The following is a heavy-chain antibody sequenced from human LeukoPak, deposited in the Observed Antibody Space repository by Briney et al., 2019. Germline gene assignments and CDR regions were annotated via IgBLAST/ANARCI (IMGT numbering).Heavy chain of an antibody. CDR2: IYSDGDT. V-gene: IGHV3-66*01. J-gene: IGHJ4*02. Sequence: GGSLRLSCAASGFAVFSNYMNWVRQAPGKGLEWVSVIYSDGDTSYADSVKGRFTISRDISKNTLYLQMNSLRAEDTAVYYCARVYDYGDNWGQGTLVTVSS. CDR3: ARVYDYGDN. CDR1: GFAVFSNY. D-gene: IGHD2-2*02.